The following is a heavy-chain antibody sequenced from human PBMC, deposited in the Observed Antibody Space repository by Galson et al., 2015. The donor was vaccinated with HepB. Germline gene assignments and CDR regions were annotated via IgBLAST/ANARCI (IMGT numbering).Heavy chain of an antibody. CDR3: AREGDGYIKEY. CDR2: ISSSSSYI. V-gene: IGHV3-21*01. D-gene: IGHD5-24*01. CDR1: GFTFSSYS. Sequence: SLRLSCAASGFTFSSYSMNWVRQAPGKGLEWVSSISSSSSYIYYADSVKGRFTISRDNAKNSLYLQMNSLRAEDTAVYYCAREGDGYIKEYWGQGTLVTVSS. J-gene: IGHJ4*02.